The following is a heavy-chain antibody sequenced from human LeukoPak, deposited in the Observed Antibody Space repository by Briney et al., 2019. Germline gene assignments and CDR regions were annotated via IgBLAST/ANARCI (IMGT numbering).Heavy chain of an antibody. V-gene: IGHV3-23*01. J-gene: IGHJ4*02. CDR3: AKDGSGGKYSYGLQYYFDY. Sequence: GGSLRLSCAASGFTFSSYAMSWVRQAPGKGLEWVSAISGSGGSTYYADSVKGRFTISRDNSKNTLYLQMNSPRAEDTAVYYCAKDGSGGKYSYGLQYYFDYWGQGTLVTVSS. D-gene: IGHD5-18*01. CDR1: GFTFSSYA. CDR2: ISGSGGST.